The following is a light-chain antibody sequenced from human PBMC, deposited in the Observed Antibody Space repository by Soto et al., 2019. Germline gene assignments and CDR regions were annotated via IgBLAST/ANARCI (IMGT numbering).Light chain of an antibody. J-gene: IGKJ5*01. Sequence: DIVLTQSPATLSLSPGERATLSCRASQSLSNNYLAWYQKKPGQSPRLLILGASTRATGIPARFSGSGSGTEFTLSISSLQSEDFAVYYCKQYKEWPPFTFGQGTRLEIK. CDR2: GAS. CDR1: QSLSNN. CDR3: KQYKEWPPFT. V-gene: IGKV3-15*01.